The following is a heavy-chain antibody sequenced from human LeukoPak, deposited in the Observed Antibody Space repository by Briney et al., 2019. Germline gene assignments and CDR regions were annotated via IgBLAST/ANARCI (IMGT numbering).Heavy chain of an antibody. CDR3: AKAVDLATISVDI. Sequence: GGSLKLSCAASGFTFDSYGMNWVRQAPGKGLEWVSGISGSGVYTYYADSVKGRFTISRDNSKNTLYLVMNSLRVDDTAVYYCAKAVDLATISVDIWGQGTMVTVSS. V-gene: IGHV3-23*01. CDR2: ISGSGVYT. J-gene: IGHJ3*02. D-gene: IGHD5-24*01. CDR1: GFTFDSYG.